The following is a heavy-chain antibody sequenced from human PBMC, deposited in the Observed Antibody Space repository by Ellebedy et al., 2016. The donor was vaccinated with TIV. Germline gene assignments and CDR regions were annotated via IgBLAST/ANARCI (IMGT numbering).Heavy chain of an antibody. Sequence: GESLKISCAASGFTFSSYAMHWVRQAPGKGLEWVAVISYDGSSKYYADSVKGRFTLSRDTSKSTVYLQMDSLRSEDTAVYYCARGPSTSAYLDSWGQGALVIVSS. CDR1: GFTFSSYA. V-gene: IGHV3-30*04. J-gene: IGHJ4*02. CDR2: ISYDGSSK. CDR3: ARGPSTSAYLDS.